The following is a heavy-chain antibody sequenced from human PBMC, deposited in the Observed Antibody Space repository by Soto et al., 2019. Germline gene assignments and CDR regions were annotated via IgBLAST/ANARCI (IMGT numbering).Heavy chain of an antibody. D-gene: IGHD3-22*01. V-gene: IGHV3-23*01. J-gene: IGHJ5*02. Sequence: GGSLRLSCAASGFTFSSYAMSWVRQAPGKGLEWVSAISGSGGSTYYADSVKGRFTISRDNSKNTLYLQMNSLRAEDTAVYYCAKDRATMIVVVSPWHEWLDPWGQGTLVTXSS. CDR2: ISGSGGST. CDR1: GFTFSSYA. CDR3: AKDRATMIVVVSPWHEWLDP.